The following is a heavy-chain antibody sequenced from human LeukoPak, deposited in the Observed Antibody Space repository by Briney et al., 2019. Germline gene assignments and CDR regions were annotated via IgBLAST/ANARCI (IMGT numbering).Heavy chain of an antibody. CDR3: ARGQVVYSSSDPIFDY. V-gene: IGHV1-46*01. CDR1: GYTFTSYY. D-gene: IGHD6-13*01. CDR2: INPSGGST. J-gene: IGHJ4*02. Sequence: ASVKVSCKASGYTFTSYYMHWVRQAPGQGLEWMGIINPSGGSTSYAQKFQGRVTMTRDTSTSTVYMELSSPRSEDTAVYYCARGQVVYSSSDPIFDYWGQGTLVTVSS.